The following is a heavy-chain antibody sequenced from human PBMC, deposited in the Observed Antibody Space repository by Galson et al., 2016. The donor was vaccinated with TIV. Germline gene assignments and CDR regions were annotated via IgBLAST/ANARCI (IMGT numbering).Heavy chain of an antibody. D-gene: IGHD6-6*01. CDR2: ISYDGSEK. Sequence: SLRLSCAASGFTFGSYGMHWVRQAPGKGLEWVTYISYDGSEKSYADSVRGRFTISRANPKNTLYLQMDSLRVEDTAFYYCARVLDSYYFDYWGQGTLVTVSS. V-gene: IGHV3-30*03. CDR3: ARVLDSYYFDY. CDR1: GFTFGSYG. J-gene: IGHJ4*02.